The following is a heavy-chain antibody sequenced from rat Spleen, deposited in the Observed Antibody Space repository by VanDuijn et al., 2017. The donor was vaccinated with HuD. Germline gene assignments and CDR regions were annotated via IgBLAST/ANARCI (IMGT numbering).Heavy chain of an antibody. CDR1: GFTFSNYG. D-gene: IGHD5-1*01. Sequence: EVQLVESGGGLVQPGRSLKLSCAASGFTFSNYGMAWVRQAPTKGLEWVATISYDGGSTYYRDSVKGRFTFSRDNAKSSLYLQMDSLRSEDTSTYYCAKDWGGLYFDYWGQGVMVTVSS. J-gene: IGHJ2*01. V-gene: IGHV5-29*01. CDR2: ISYDGGST. CDR3: AKDWGGLYFDY.